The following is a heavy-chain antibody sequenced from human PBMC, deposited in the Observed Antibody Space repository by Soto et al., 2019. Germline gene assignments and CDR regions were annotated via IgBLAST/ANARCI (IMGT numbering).Heavy chain of an antibody. CDR1: GGSISSYY. J-gene: IGHJ4*02. CDR2: IYYSGST. V-gene: IGHV4-59*01. D-gene: IGHD3-22*01. CDR3: ARDFYDSSGTQD. Sequence: PSETLSLTCTVSGGSISSYYWSWIRQPPGKGLEWIGYIYYSGSTNYNPSLKSRVTISVDTSKNQFSLRLSSVTAADTAVYYCARDFYDSSGTQDWGQGTLVTVS.